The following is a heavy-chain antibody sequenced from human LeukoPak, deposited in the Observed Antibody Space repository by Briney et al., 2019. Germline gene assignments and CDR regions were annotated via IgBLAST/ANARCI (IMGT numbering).Heavy chain of an antibody. Sequence: GESLKISCKVSGYSFSSYWICCVRQKPGKGLECMGIIYPVDSDTRYSPSFQGQVTISADKSISTAYLQWSSLRASDTAMYYCARLNSDHSDYWGQGTLVTVSS. J-gene: IGHJ4*02. D-gene: IGHD2-21*01. CDR1: GYSFSSYW. V-gene: IGHV5-51*01. CDR3: ARLNSDHSDY. CDR2: IYPVDSDT.